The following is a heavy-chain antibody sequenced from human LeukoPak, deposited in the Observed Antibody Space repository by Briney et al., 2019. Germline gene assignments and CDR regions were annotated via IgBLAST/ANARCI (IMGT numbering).Heavy chain of an antibody. J-gene: IGHJ6*01. Sequence: PGGSLRLSCAASGFIVSTNYMSWVRQAPGKGLEWVSVIYSGGSTYYADSVKGRFTISRDNSKNTLYLEMNSLRAEDTAIYYCAKMKGHPLPKYYMDVWGQGTTVTVSS. CDR3: AKMKGHPLPKYYMDV. V-gene: IGHV3-53*01. CDR1: GFIVSTNY. CDR2: IYSGGST. D-gene: IGHD1-26*01.